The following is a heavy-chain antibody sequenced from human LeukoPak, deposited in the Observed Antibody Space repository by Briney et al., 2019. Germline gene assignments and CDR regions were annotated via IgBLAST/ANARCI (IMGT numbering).Heavy chain of an antibody. CDR1: GFTFSSYA. V-gene: IGHV3-23*01. Sequence: GGSLRLSCAASGFTFSSYAMSWVRQAPGKGLEWVSAISGSGGSTYYADSVKGRFTISRENSKNTLYLQMNSLRAEDTAVYYCAKSEGLRYFDWSRGYYFDYWGQGTLVTVSS. J-gene: IGHJ4*02. CDR2: ISGSGGST. CDR3: AKSEGLRYFDWSRGYYFDY. D-gene: IGHD3-9*01.